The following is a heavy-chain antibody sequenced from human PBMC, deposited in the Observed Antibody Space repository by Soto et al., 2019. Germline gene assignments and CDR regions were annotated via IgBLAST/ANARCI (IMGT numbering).Heavy chain of an antibody. J-gene: IGHJ6*02. D-gene: IGHD2-21*01. CDR2: ISSGSDTI. CDR3: ARPGEGVLFSYALDV. CDR1: GFTLSSYS. Sequence: EVQLVESGGGLVQPGGSLRLSCVASGFTLSSYSMNWVRQAPGKGLEWISYISSGSDTICYADSVKGQFTVSRDNAKNSLYLQMNSLRDDDTAVYYCARPGEGVLFSYALDVGGQGTTVTVSS. V-gene: IGHV3-48*02.